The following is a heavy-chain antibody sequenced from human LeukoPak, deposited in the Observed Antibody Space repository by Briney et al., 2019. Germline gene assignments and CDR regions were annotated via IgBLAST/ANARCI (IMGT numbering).Heavy chain of an antibody. J-gene: IGHJ6*02. D-gene: IGHD2-2*01. Sequence: ASVKVSCKASGGTFSSYAISWVRQAPGQGLEWMGGIIPIFGTANYAQKFQGRVTITADESTSTAYMELSSLRSGDTAVYYCARDVVVVPAAQYYYYGMDVWGQGTTVTVSS. CDR1: GGTFSSYA. CDR2: IIPIFGTA. V-gene: IGHV1-69*13. CDR3: ARDVVVVPAAQYYYYGMDV.